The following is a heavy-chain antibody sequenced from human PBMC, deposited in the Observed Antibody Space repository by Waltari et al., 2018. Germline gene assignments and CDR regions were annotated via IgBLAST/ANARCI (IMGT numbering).Heavy chain of an antibody. J-gene: IGHJ4*02. CDR3: ARLIAGGIPDY. D-gene: IGHD1-26*01. CDR1: GYSFTTYW. V-gene: IGHV5-51*01. Sequence: EVQLVQSGAEVKKAGESLKISCKGSGYSFTTYWIGWGRQMPGKGLEWMGIIYPGDSDTKYSPSFQGQVTMSADKSISTAYLQLNSLKASDSAMYYCARLIAGGIPDYWGQGTLITVSS. CDR2: IYPGDSDT.